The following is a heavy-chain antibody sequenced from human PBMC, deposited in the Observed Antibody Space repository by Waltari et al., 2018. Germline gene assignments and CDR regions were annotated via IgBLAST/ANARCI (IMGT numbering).Heavy chain of an antibody. D-gene: IGHD3-3*01. CDR2: ISAYNGNT. V-gene: IGHV1-18*01. Sequence: QVQLVQSGAEVKKPGASVKVSCKASGYTFTSYGISWVRQAPGQGLEWMGWISAYNGNTNYAQKLEGRVTMTTDTSTSTAYMELRSLRSDDTAVYYCASTSPYDFWSGYYGADWGQGALVTVCS. J-gene: IGHJ4*02. CDR3: ASTSPYDFWSGYYGAD. CDR1: GYTFTSYG.